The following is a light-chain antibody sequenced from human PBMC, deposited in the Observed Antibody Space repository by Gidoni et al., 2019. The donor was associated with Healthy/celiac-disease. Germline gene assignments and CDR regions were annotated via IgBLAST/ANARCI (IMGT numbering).Light chain of an antibody. V-gene: IGKV1-33*01. Sequence: DIQMTQSPSSLSASVGDRVTITCQASQDISNYLNWYQQKPGKAPKLLIYDASNLGTGVPSRFSGSGSGTDFTFTISSLQPEDIATYYCQQYDNLLLTFGQGTRLEIK. CDR2: DAS. J-gene: IGKJ5*01. CDR1: QDISNY. CDR3: QQYDNLLLT.